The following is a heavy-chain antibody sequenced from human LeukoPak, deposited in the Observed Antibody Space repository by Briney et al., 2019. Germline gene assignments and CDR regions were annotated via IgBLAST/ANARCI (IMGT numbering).Heavy chain of an antibody. CDR3: VRDRLGDWYIRDFDS. Sequence: GGSLRLSCAASGFTFSSHGMNWVRQAPGKGLEWVSGISSSGDTTYYADSVKGRFTISRDNAENSLYLQMDSLRAEDTAVYYCVRDRLGDWYIRDFDSWGQGTLVTVSS. V-gene: IGHV3-23*01. D-gene: IGHD5-24*01. CDR1: GFTFSSHG. CDR2: ISSSGDTT. J-gene: IGHJ4*02.